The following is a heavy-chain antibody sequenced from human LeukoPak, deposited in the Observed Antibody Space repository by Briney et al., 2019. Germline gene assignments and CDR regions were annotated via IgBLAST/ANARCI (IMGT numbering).Heavy chain of an antibody. Sequence: GGSLRLSCAASGFTFDDYAMHWVRQAPGKGLEWVSGISWNSGSIGYADSVKGRFTISRDNAKNSLYLQMNSLRAEDTALYYCARKWELRGYYYYGMDVWGQGTTVTVSS. CDR3: ARKWELRGYYYYGMDV. V-gene: IGHV3-9*01. CDR1: GFTFDDYA. D-gene: IGHD1-26*01. CDR2: ISWNSGSI. J-gene: IGHJ6*02.